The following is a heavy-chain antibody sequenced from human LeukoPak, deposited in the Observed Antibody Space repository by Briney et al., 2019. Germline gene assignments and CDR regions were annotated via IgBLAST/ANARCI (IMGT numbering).Heavy chain of an antibody. Sequence: PGRSLRVSCAASGFTFSSYGMHWVRQAPGKGLEGVAVISYDGNDKYYADSVKGRFTISRDNSKNTLYLQMNSLRSDDTALYYCAKGCVSVAYLNYFDSWGQGTLVTVSS. CDR3: AKGCVSVAYLNYFDS. D-gene: IGHD2-8*01. V-gene: IGHV3-30*18. J-gene: IGHJ4*02. CDR2: ISYDGNDK. CDR1: GFTFSSYG.